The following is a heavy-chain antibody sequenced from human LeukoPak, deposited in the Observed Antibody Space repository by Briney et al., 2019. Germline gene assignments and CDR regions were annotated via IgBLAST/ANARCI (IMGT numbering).Heavy chain of an antibody. CDR2: ICGSVSGSGDCT. J-gene: IGHJ3*02. CDR3: AKDMTTGTHGAVAFDI. V-gene: IGHV3-23*01. CDR1: GFSFGSYA. D-gene: IGHD1-1*01. Sequence: GGSLRLSCAASGFSFGSYAMSWVRQAAGKGLEWVSEICGSVSGSGDCTHYADSVKGRFTISRDNSKDTLYLQMNSLRAEDTAVYYCAKDMTTGTHGAVAFDIWGQGTMVTVSS.